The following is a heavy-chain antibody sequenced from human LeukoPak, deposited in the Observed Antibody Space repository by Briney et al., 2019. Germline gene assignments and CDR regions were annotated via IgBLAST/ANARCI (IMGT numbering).Heavy chain of an antibody. J-gene: IGHJ4*02. D-gene: IGHD3-3*01. V-gene: IGHV1-2*02. Sequence: ASVKVSCKASGYTFTGYYMHWVRQAPGQGLEWMGWINPNSGGTNYAQKLQGRVTMTRDTSISTAYMELSRLRSDDTAVYYCARGAYDFWSGYPTDYWGQGTLVTVSS. CDR3: ARGAYDFWSGYPTDY. CDR1: GYTFTGYY. CDR2: INPNSGGT.